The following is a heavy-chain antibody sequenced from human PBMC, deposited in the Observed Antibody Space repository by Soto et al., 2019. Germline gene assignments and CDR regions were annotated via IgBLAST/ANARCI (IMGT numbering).Heavy chain of an antibody. V-gene: IGHV3-21*01. J-gene: IGHJ1*01. CDR1: GFTFSSYS. CDR2: ISSSSSYI. CDR3: ARDWGSEYFQH. D-gene: IGHD3-16*01. Sequence: EVQLVESGGGLVKPGGSLRLSCAASGFTFSSYSMNWVRQAPGKGLEWVSSISSSSSYIYYADSVKVRFTISRDNAKNSLYLQMNSLRAEDTAVYYCARDWGSEYFQHWGQGTLVTVSS.